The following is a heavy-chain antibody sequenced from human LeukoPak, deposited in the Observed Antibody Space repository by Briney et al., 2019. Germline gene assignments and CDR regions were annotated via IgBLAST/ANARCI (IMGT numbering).Heavy chain of an antibody. V-gene: IGHV4-38-2*02. CDR3: AREEMVQLWFNNWFDP. D-gene: IGHD5-18*01. J-gene: IGHJ5*02. CDR1: GYSISSGYY. Sequence: SETLSLTCTVSGYSISSGYYWGWIRQPPGKGLEWIGSIYYSGSTYYNPSLKSRVTISVDTSKNQFSLKLSSVTAADTAVYYCAREEMVQLWFNNWFDPWGQGTLVTVSS. CDR2: IYYSGST.